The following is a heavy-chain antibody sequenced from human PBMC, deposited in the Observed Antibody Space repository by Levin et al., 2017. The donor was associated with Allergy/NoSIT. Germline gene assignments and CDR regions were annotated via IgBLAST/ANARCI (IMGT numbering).Heavy chain of an antibody. CDR3: ARVHRGAFDI. D-gene: IGHD3-10*01. J-gene: IGHJ3*02. CDR2: INTAGDT. CDR1: GFTFSNYD. Sequence: HPGGSLRLSCAASGFTFSNYDMHWVRQATGRGLAWVSGINTAGDTFYPDSVKGRFTISRENAKNSLYLQMSSLRAGDTAVYYCARVHRGAFDIWGQGTMVTVSS. V-gene: IGHV3-13*01.